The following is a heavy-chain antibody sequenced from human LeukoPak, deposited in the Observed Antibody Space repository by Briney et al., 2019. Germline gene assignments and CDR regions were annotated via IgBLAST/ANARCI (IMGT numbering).Heavy chain of an antibody. J-gene: IGHJ6*02. D-gene: IGHD2-15*01. CDR1: GLTFSAYA. V-gene: IGHV3-64*05. CDR3: VRGYSFGPYGMDV. CDR2: ISDSVGST. Sequence: PGGSPRLSCEAPGLTFSAYAMTWVRQAPGQGLEYVSSISDSVGSTYYADSVKGRFTISRDNSKNTLYVQVSSLRAEHTAVYFCVRGYSFGPYGMDVWGQGTTVTVSS.